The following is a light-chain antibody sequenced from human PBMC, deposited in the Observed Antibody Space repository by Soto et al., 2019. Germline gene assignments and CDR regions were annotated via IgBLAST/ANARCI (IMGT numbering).Light chain of an antibody. CDR3: TSYAGNNIWV. J-gene: IGLJ3*02. CDR2: EVS. Sequence: QSALTQPPSASGSPGQSVTISCTGTSSDVGAYNYVSWYQQYPGKAPKLMIYEVSKRPSGVPDRFSGSKPGKTASLTVSGLQPEDEADYYCTSYAGNNIWVFGGGTKLTVL. CDR1: SSDVGAYNY. V-gene: IGLV2-8*01.